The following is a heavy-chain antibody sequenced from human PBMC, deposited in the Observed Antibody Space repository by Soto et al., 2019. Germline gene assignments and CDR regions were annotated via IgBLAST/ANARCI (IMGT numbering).Heavy chain of an antibody. CDR2: TGSGTGPG. V-gene: IGHV1-69*06. Sequence: WASVKVSCKASGGSLSTNPISWVRQAPGQGLEWMGGTGSGTGPGNNAQKFQGRLTVTADKSTSTVYMELTNLSSEDTAVYYCARRDSGGFFRFFDSWGQGXLVTVSS. D-gene: IGHD2-15*01. J-gene: IGHJ4*02. CDR1: GGSLSTNP. CDR3: ARRDSGGFFRFFDS.